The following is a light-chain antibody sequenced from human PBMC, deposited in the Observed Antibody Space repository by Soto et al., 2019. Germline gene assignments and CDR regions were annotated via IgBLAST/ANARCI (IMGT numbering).Light chain of an antibody. J-gene: IGKJ1*01. V-gene: IGKV1-5*03. CDR1: QSISSY. CDR2: KAS. Sequence: IQMSQSPSSLSASVGDRVTITCRASQSISSYLNWYQQKPGKAPKLLIYKASSLESGVPSRFSGSGSETEFTLTIRSLQPDDFATYYCQQYKSYSWAFGQGTKVDIK. CDR3: QQYKSYSWA.